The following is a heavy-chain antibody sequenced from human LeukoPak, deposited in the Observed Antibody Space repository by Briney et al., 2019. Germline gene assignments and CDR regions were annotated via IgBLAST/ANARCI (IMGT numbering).Heavy chain of an antibody. CDR3: ARRYSYGSGMYGLDV. D-gene: IGHD3-10*01. V-gene: IGHV4-34*01. CDR1: GGSFSGYY. CDR2: INHSGST. J-gene: IGHJ6*02. Sequence: SETLSLTCAVYGGSFSGYYWRWIRQPPAKGLEWIGEINHSGSTNYNPSLKSRVTISADTSKNQLSLELYSVTAADTAEYYCARRYSYGSGMYGLDVWGQGTTVTVSS.